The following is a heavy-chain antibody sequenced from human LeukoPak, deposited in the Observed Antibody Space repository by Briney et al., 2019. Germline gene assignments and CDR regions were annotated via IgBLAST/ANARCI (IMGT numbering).Heavy chain of an antibody. D-gene: IGHD1-26*01. CDR3: ATDNAQWELPY. V-gene: IGHV4-59*10. CDR2: IYTSGST. Sequence: PSETLSLTCAVYGGSFSGYYWSWIRQPAGKGLEWIGRIYTSGSTNYNPSLKSRVTMSVDTSKNQFSLKLSSVTAADTAVYYCATDNAQWELPYWGQGTLVTVSS. CDR1: GGSFSGYY. J-gene: IGHJ4*02.